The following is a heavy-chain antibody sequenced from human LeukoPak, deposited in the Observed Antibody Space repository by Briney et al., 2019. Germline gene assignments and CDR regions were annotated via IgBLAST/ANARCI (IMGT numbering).Heavy chain of an antibody. CDR3: AREALSWQLVPCYYYGMDV. J-gene: IGHJ6*02. CDR2: ISAYNGNT. Sequence: ASVKVSCKASGYTFTSYGISWVRQAPGQGLEWMGWISAYNGNTNYAQKLQGRVTMTTDTSTSTAYMELRSLRSDDTAVYYCAREALSWQLVPCYYYGMDVWGQGTTVTVSS. V-gene: IGHV1-18*01. D-gene: IGHD6-13*01. CDR1: GYTFTSYG.